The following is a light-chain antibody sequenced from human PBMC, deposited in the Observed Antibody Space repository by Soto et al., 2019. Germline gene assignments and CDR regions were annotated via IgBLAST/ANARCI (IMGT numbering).Light chain of an antibody. J-gene: IGLJ2*01. CDR3: SSYTSSSTLV. Sequence: QSALTQPASVSGSPGQSITISCTGTSSDVGGYNYVSWYQQHPGKAPKHMIYDVSNRPSGVSNRLSGSKSGNMASLTISGLQAEDEADYYCSSYTSSSTLVFGGGTKLTVL. CDR2: DVS. CDR1: SSDVGGYNY. V-gene: IGLV2-14*01.